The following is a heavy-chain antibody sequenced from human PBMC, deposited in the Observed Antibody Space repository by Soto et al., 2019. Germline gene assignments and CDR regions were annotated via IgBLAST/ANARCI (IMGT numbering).Heavy chain of an antibody. CDR3: ARGTYRGYQLYG. CDR1: GFTFSSYA. D-gene: IGHD2-2*01. V-gene: IGHV3-30-3*01. J-gene: IGHJ4*02. CDR2: ISYDGSNK. Sequence: PGGSLRLSCAASGFTFSSYAMHWVRQAPGKGLEWVAVISYDGSNKYYADSVKGRFTISRDNSKNTLYLQMNSLRAEDTAVDCCARGTYRGYQLYGGGQGTVVTVSS.